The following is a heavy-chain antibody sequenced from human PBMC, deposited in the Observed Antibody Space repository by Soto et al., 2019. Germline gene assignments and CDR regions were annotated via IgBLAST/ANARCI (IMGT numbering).Heavy chain of an antibody. CDR1: GFTFSSYW. V-gene: IGHV3-7*01. J-gene: IGHJ3*02. D-gene: IGHD2-15*01. Sequence: GGSLRLSCAASGFTFSSYWMSWVRQAPGKGLEWVTNIKQDGSEKYYVDSVKGRFTISRDNAKNSLYLQMNSLRAEDTAVYYCASGEDQVVVAAWEDYGAFDIWGQGTMVTVSS. CDR2: IKQDGSEK. CDR3: ASGEDQVVVAAWEDYGAFDI.